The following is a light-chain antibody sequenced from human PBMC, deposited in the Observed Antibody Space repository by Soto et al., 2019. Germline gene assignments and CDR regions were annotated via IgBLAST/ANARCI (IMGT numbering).Light chain of an antibody. Sequence: DIQMTQSPSSLYASVGDRVTITCQASQGISNYLSWYQQKPGKAPKLMMYDASNLETGVPSRFRGSGSGTDFTFTISNLQTEDIATYYCQQYDNPPLVLTFGGGTKVEIK. J-gene: IGKJ4*01. CDR2: DAS. V-gene: IGKV1-33*01. CDR3: QQYDNPPLVLT. CDR1: QGISNY.